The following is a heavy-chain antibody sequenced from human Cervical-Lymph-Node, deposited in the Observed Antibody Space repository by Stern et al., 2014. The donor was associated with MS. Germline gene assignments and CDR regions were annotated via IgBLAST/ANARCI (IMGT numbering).Heavy chain of an antibody. CDR3: ARDRYYYDSSGYYRHDAFDI. CDR2: IIPILGIA. J-gene: IGHJ3*02. V-gene: IGHV1-69*08. D-gene: IGHD3-22*01. Sequence: QVQLVQSGAEVKKPGSSVKVSCKASGGTFSSYTISWVRQAPGQGLEWMGRIIPILGIANYAQKFQGRVTITADKSTSTAYMELSSLRSEDTAVYYCARDRYYYDSSGYYRHDAFDIWGQGTMVTVSS. CDR1: GGTFSSYT.